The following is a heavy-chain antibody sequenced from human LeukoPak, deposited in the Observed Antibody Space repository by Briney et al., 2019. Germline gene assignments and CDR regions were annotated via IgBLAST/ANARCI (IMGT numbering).Heavy chain of an antibody. V-gene: IGHV3-33*01. CDR1: GFTFSSYG. CDR3: VRQSLGLDV. CDR2: IWYDGSNK. J-gene: IGHJ6*04. Sequence: PGRSLRLSCAASGFTFSSYGTHWVRQAPGKGLEWVAVIWYDGSNKYYADSVKDRFTISRDNPKNTLYLQMNSLGSEDTAVYYCVRQSLGLDVWGRGTTATVSS. D-gene: IGHD3-16*01.